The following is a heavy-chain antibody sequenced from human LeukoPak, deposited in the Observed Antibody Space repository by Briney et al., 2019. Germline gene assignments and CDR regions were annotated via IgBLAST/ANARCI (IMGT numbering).Heavy chain of an antibody. CDR3: ARQAYDTGYDAFEI. V-gene: IGHV4-4*09. D-gene: IGHD3-22*01. J-gene: IGHJ3*02. Sequence: SETLSLTCTVSGGSISSYYWSWIRQPPGKGLEWIGYICTSGSTNYNPSLKSRVTMSVDTSKNQFSLKLSSVIVADTAVYYCARQAYDTGYDAFEIWGQGTMVTVSS. CDR1: GGSISSYY. CDR2: ICTSGST.